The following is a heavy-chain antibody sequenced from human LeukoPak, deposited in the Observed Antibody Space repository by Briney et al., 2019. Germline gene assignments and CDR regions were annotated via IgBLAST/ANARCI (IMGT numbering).Heavy chain of an antibody. CDR1: GFTISTYD. CDR3: AKRGYDSSGYYGYFDY. Sequence: PGGSLRLSCAASGFTISTYDMSWVRQAPGKGLEWVSVISGSGGSTYYADSVKRRFTISRDNSKNTMYLQMNSQRDEDTAAYYCAKRGYDSSGYYGYFDYWGQGILVTVSS. CDR2: ISGSGGST. J-gene: IGHJ4*02. D-gene: IGHD3-22*01. V-gene: IGHV3-23*01.